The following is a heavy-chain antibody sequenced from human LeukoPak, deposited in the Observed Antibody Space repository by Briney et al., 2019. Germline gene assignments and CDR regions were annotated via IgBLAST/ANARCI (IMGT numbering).Heavy chain of an antibody. J-gene: IGHJ6*02. CDR1: GFTFSSYS. V-gene: IGHV3-21*01. Sequence: GGSLRLSCAASGFTFSSYSMSWVRQAPGKGLEWVSSISSSSSYIYYADSVKGRFTISRDNAKNSLYLQMNSLRAEDTAVYYCARALWSYGMDVWGQGTTVTVSS. CDR2: ISSSSSYI. D-gene: IGHD3-10*01. CDR3: ARALWSYGMDV.